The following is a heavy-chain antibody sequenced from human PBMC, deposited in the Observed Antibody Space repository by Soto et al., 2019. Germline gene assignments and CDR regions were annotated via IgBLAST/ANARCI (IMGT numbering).Heavy chain of an antibody. V-gene: IGHV3-21*01. Sequence: GGSLRLSCAASGFTFSSYSMNWVRQAPGKGLEWVSSISSSSSYIYYADSVKGRFTISRDNAKNSLYLQMNSLRAEDTAVYYCARCYGILTGYYASRYYYGMDVWGQGTTVTVSS. J-gene: IGHJ6*02. CDR1: GFTFSSYS. D-gene: IGHD3-9*01. CDR3: ARCYGILTGYYASRYYYGMDV. CDR2: ISSSSSYI.